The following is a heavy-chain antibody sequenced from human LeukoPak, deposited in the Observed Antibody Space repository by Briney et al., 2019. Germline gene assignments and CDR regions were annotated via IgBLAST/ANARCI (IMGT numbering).Heavy chain of an antibody. CDR3: AIMHGYYDGTGYWVQ. Sequence: GGSLRLSCAASGFTFGSYGMSWVRQAPGNGLEWVSFITTNGGRTSYADSVEGRFTISRDNPRNTLYMQMNSLRDEDTAVYYCAIMHGYYDGTGYWVQWGQGTLVTVSS. CDR1: GFTFGSYG. CDR2: ITTNGGRT. V-gene: IGHV3-23*01. J-gene: IGHJ1*01. D-gene: IGHD3-22*01.